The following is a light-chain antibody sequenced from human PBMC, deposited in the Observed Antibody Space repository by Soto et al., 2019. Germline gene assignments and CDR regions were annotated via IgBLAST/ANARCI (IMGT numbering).Light chain of an antibody. Sequence: EMVVTQAPGTLSLSPGERATLACSASQSVSSKYLAWYHQKPGQAPRVLIYGTSLRSSGVPERFSGGGSGTDFTLTITRLEPEDFAVYYCQQYGSSLFTFGPGTKVDFK. V-gene: IGKV3-20*01. CDR1: QSVSSKY. CDR3: QQYGSSLFT. J-gene: IGKJ3*01. CDR2: GTS.